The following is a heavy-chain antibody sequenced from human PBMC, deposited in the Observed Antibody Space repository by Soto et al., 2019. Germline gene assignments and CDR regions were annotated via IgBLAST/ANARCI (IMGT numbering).Heavy chain of an antibody. CDR3: ARHTPAISISEH. D-gene: IGHD2-15*01. CDR1: GGSISSSSYY. CDR2: IYYSGST. Sequence: QLQLQESGPGLVKPSETLSLTCTVSGGSISSSSYYWGWIRQPPGKGLEWIGSIYYSGSTYYNPPPKGRVTSSVDTSKSQFSLKLSSVTAADTAVYYCARHTPAISISEHWGQGTLVTVSS. V-gene: IGHV4-39*01. J-gene: IGHJ1*01.